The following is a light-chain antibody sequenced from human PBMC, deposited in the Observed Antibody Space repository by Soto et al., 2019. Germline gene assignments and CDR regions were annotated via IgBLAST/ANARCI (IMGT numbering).Light chain of an antibody. J-gene: IGLJ1*01. V-gene: IGLV2-14*01. CDR3: SSYTSSNTYV. CDR2: EVS. Sequence: QSALTQPASVPGSPGQSITISCTGTSSDVGGYNYVSWYQQHPGKAPKLMIYEVSNWPSGVSNRFSGSKSGNTASLTISGLQAEDEADYYCSSYTSSNTYVFXTGTKVTVL. CDR1: SSDVGGYNY.